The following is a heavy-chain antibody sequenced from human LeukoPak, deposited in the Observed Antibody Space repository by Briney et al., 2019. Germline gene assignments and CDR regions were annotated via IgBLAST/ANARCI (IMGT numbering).Heavy chain of an antibody. D-gene: IGHD1-26*01. CDR3: ARSRRELPDHLYFDY. J-gene: IGHJ4*02. V-gene: IGHV1-69*04. CDR1: GGTFSSYA. Sequence: ASATVSCKASGGTFSSYAISWVRQAPGQGLEWMGRIIPILGIANYAQKFQGRVTITADKSTSTAYMELSSLRSEDTAVYYCARSRRELPDHLYFDYWGQGTLVTVSS. CDR2: IIPILGIA.